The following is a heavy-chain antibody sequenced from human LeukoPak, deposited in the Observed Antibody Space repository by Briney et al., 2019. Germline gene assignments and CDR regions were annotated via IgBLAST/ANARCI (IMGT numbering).Heavy chain of an antibody. CDR1: GYTFTSYG. J-gene: IGHJ4*02. D-gene: IGHD3-9*01. Sequence: ASVKVSCKASGYTFTSYGISWVRQAPGQGLEWMGWISAYNGNTNYAQELQGRVTMTTDTYTSTEYMELRSLRSDETAVYYCARGDPYYDILTGAFDYWGQGTLVTVSS. CDR2: ISAYNGNT. V-gene: IGHV1-18*01. CDR3: ARGDPYYDILTGAFDY.